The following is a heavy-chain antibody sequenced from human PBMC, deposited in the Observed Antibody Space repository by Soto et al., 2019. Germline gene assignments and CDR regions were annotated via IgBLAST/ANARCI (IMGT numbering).Heavy chain of an antibody. V-gene: IGHV3-21*01. CDR3: ARLYCRGGSCYSGDAFDI. CDR1: GFTVSSYG. D-gene: IGHD2-15*01. Sequence: GGSLRPACVASGFTVSSYGINWDRQAQGKGREWVSSISTSTSYIYYADSVKGRFTISRDNAKNSVYLQMNSLRAEDTAVYYCARLYCRGGSCYSGDAFDIWGQGTMVTVSS. J-gene: IGHJ3*02. CDR2: ISTSTSYI.